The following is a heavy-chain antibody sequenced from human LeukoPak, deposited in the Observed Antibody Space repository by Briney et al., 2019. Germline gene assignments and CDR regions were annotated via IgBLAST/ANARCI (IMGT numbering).Heavy chain of an antibody. V-gene: IGHV3-23*01. J-gene: IGHJ4*02. CDR3: AACWSGYYTIDY. D-gene: IGHD3-3*01. Sequence: GGSLRLSCAASGFTFSSYAMSWVRQAPGKGLELVSAISGSGGSTYYADSVKGRFTISRDNSKNTLYLQMNSLRAEDTAVYYCAACWSGYYTIDYWGQGTLVTVSS. CDR1: GFTFSSYA. CDR2: ISGSGGST.